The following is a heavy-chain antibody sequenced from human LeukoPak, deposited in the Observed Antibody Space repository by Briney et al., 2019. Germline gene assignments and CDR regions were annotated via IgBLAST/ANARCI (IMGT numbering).Heavy chain of an antibody. CDR2: MNPNSGNT. D-gene: IGHD3-16*01. Sequence: GASVKVSCKASGYTFTSYDINWVRQATGQGLEWMGWMNPNSGNTGYAQKFQGRVTMTRNTSISTAYMELSSLRSEDTAVYYCARTYYDYVRGSSLFDYWGQGTLVTVSS. CDR3: ARTYYDYVRGSSLFDY. J-gene: IGHJ4*02. V-gene: IGHV1-8*01. CDR1: GYTFTSYD.